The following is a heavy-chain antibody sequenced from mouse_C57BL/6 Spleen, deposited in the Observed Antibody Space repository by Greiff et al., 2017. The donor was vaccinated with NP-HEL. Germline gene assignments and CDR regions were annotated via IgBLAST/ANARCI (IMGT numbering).Heavy chain of an antibody. Sequence: EVKLMESGGGLVKPGGSLKLSCAASGFTFSSYAMSWVRQTPEKRLEWVATISDGGSYTYYPDNVKGRFTISRDNAKNNLYLQMSHLKSEDTAMYYCARRGYGSSLWYFDVWGTGTTVTVSS. V-gene: IGHV5-4*03. D-gene: IGHD1-1*01. CDR3: ARRGYGSSLWYFDV. J-gene: IGHJ1*03. CDR1: GFTFSSYA. CDR2: ISDGGSYT.